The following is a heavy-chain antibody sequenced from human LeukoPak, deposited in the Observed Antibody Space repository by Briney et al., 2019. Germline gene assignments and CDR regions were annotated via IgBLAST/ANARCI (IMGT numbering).Heavy chain of an antibody. CDR3: ARGIWGTMMNNWFDP. Sequence: GGSLRLSCAASGFTFSSYSMDWVRQAPGKGLEWVSYISSSSSTIYYADSVKGRFTISRDNAKNSLYLQMNSLRAEDTAVYYCARGIWGTMMNNWFDPWGQGTLVTVSS. D-gene: IGHD3-22*01. CDR1: GFTFSSYS. CDR2: ISSSSSTI. J-gene: IGHJ5*02. V-gene: IGHV3-48*01.